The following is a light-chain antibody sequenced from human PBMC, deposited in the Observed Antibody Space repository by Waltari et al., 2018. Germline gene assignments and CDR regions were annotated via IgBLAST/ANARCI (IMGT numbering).Light chain of an antibody. V-gene: IGLV5-45*03. Sequence: QAVLTQPSSLSASPGASASLTCTLRSGINVGTSRLYWSQQKPGSPPQYLLRYKSDSDKQQGSGVPSRFSGSKDASANAGILLISGLQSEDEADYYCMIWHSSAWVFGGGTKLTVL. CDR3: MIWHSSAWV. J-gene: IGLJ3*02. CDR2: YKSDSDK. CDR1: SGINVGTSR.